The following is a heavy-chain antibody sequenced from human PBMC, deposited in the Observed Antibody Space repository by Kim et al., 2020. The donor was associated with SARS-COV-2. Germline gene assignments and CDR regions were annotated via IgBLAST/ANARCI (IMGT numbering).Heavy chain of an antibody. CDR1: GGSISSSSYY. CDR3: ARDRIMTTVTSWESGLDY. CDR2: IYYSGST. Sequence: SETLSLTCTVSGGSISSSSYYWGWIRQPPGKGLEWIGSIYYSGSTYYNPSLKSRVTISLDTSKNQFSLKLSSVTAADTAVYYCARDRIMTTVTSWESGLDYWGQGTLVTVSS. D-gene: IGHD4-17*01. J-gene: IGHJ4*02. V-gene: IGHV4-39*07.